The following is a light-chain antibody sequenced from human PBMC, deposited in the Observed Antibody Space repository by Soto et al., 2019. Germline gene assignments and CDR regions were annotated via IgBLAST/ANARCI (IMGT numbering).Light chain of an antibody. CDR1: DVGIYSL. J-gene: IGLJ3*02. CDR2: EGS. Sequence: QSVLTQPASVSGSPGQSITISCSDVGIYSLVSWYQQHPGKAPTLMIYEGSKRPSGVSNRFSGSKSGNTASLTISGLQAEDEADYYCCSYGRSSTAWVFGGGTKLTVL. V-gene: IGLV2-23*01. CDR3: CSYGRSSTAWV.